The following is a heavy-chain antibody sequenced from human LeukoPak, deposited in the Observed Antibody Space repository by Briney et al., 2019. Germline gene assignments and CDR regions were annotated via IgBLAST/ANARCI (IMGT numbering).Heavy chain of an antibody. CDR2: ISGSGGST. J-gene: IGHJ4*02. D-gene: IGHD3-22*01. CDR3: AKEGSDSSGYYDY. Sequence: GGSLRLSCAASGFTFSSYPMTWVRQAPGKGLEWVSAISGSGGSTYYADSVEGRFTISRDNSKNTLYLQMNSLRAEDTVVYYCAKEGSDSSGYYDYWGQGTLVTVSS. CDR1: GFTFSSYP. V-gene: IGHV3-23*01.